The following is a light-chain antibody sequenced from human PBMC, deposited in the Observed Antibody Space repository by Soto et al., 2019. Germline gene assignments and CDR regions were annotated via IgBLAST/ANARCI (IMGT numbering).Light chain of an antibody. CDR3: QQRSNWPLT. Sequence: EGVLTQFPSTLSGSPGDRASLSCKASQSVHNFLAWYQQRPGQAPRLLIYGASNRAAGIPARFSGSGSGTDFTLTITSLEPEDFAVYYCQQRSNWPLTFGGGTKVDIK. CDR1: QSVHNF. CDR2: GAS. J-gene: IGKJ4*01. V-gene: IGKV3-11*01.